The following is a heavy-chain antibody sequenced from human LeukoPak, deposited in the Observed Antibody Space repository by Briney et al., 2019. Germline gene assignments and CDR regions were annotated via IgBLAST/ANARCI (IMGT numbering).Heavy chain of an antibody. D-gene: IGHD3-10*01. V-gene: IGHV1-69*05. CDR1: GGTFSSYA. J-gene: IGHJ6*03. Sequence: ASVKVSCKASGGTFSSYAISWVRQAPGQGLEWMGRIIPIFGTANYAQKFQGRVTITTDESTSTAYMELSSLRSEDTAVYYCARGMVRGVITAYYYYMDVWGKGTTVTVSS. CDR3: ARGMVRGVITAYYYYMDV. CDR2: IIPIFGTA.